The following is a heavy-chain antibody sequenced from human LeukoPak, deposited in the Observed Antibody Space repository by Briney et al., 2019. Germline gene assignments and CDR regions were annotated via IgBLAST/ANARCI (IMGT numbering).Heavy chain of an antibody. CDR3: ANEVGATQNDAFDI. V-gene: IGHV3-30*02. CDR2: IRYDGSNK. D-gene: IGHD1-26*01. Sequence: PGGSLRLSCAASGFTFSSYGMHWVRQAPGKGLEWVAFIRYDGSNKYYADSVKGRFTISRDNSKNTLYLQMNSLRAEDTAVYYCANEVGATQNDAFDIWGQGTMVTVSS. J-gene: IGHJ3*02. CDR1: GFTFSSYG.